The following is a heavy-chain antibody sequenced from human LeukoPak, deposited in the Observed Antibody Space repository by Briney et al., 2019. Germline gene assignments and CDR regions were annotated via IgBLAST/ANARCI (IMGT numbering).Heavy chain of an antibody. J-gene: IGHJ4*02. CDR2: IYSSGST. D-gene: IGHD1-26*01. CDR3: AKSGGYGLIDY. V-gene: IGHV4-39*01. CDR1: GASISGSGYY. Sequence: PSETLSLTCTVSGASISGSGYYWGWIRQPPGKGLEWIGSIYSSGSTYYNASLQSRVTISIETSKNQISLRLNSVTAADTATYYCAKSGGYGLIDYWDQGTLVTVSS.